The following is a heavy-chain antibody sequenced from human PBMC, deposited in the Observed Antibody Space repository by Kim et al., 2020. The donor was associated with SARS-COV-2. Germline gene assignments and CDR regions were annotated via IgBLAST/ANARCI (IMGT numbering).Heavy chain of an antibody. V-gene: IGHV4-59*01. Sequence: SETLSLTCTVSGGSINRYEWSWIRQPPGKGLEWIGYVSYSGSTNYNSSLKSRVTISVDTSKNQFSLKLTSVTAADSAFYYCARDARITMTRGYYGLDVWGQGTAVTASS. J-gene: IGHJ6*02. CDR1: GGSINRYE. D-gene: IGHD3-10*01. CDR2: VSYSGST. CDR3: ARDARITMTRGYYGLDV.